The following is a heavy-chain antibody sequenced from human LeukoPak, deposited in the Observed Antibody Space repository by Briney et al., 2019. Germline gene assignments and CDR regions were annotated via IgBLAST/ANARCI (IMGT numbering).Heavy chain of an antibody. J-gene: IGHJ3*02. V-gene: IGHV4-31*03. CDR3: ARDQGGSSYRHAFDI. Sequence: SQTLSLTCTVSGGSISSGGYYWSWIRQHPGKGLEWIGYIYYSGSTYYNPSLKSRVTISVDTSKNQFSLKLSSVTAADTAIYYCARDQGGSSYRHAFDIWGQGTMVTVSS. CDR1: GGSISSGGYY. D-gene: IGHD1-26*01. CDR2: IYYSGST.